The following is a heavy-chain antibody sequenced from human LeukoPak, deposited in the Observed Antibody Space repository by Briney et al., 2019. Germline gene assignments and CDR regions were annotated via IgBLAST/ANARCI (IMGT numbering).Heavy chain of an antibody. D-gene: IGHD6-13*01. CDR2: ISAYNGNT. V-gene: IGHV1-18*01. J-gene: IGHJ4*02. CDR1: GYTFTSYG. Sequence: ATVKVSCKASGYTFTSYGISWVRQAPGQGLEWMGWISAYNGNTNYAQKLQGRVTMTTDTSTSTAYMELRSLRSDDTAVYYCARLMGIAAADLYYFDYWGQGTLVTVSS. CDR3: ARLMGIAAADLYYFDY.